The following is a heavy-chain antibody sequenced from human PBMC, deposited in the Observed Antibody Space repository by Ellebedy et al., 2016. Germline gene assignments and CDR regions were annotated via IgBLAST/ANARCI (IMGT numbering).Heavy chain of an antibody. V-gene: IGHV4-31*03. CDR2: IYYSGST. D-gene: IGHD3-22*01. CDR3: ARNPYYDSSGGDY. J-gene: IGHJ4*02. CDR1: GYSISSGGYY. Sequence: SETLSLTXTVSGYSISSGGYYWSWIRQHPGKGLEWIGYIYYSGSTYYNPSLKSRVTISVDTSKNQFSLKLSSVTAADTAVYYCARNPYYDSSGGDYWGQGTLVTVSS.